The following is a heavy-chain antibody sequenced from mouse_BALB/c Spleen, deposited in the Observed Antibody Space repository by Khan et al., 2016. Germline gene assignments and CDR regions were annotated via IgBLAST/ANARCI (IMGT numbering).Heavy chain of an antibody. V-gene: IGHV3-2*02. J-gene: IGHJ2*01. D-gene: IGHD2-14*01. Sequence: EVQLQESGPGLVKPSQSLSLTCTVTGYSITSDYAWNWIRQFPGNKLEWMGYISYSGRTSYNSSLKSRISITRDTSKNQFFLQLNSVTTEDTATYYCASVVRRGGFDYWGQGTTLTVSA. CDR2: ISYSGRT. CDR1: GYSITSDYA. CDR3: ASVVRRGGFDY.